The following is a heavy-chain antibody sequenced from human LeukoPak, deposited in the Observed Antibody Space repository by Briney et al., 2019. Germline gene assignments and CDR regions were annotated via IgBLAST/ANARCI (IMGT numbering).Heavy chain of an antibody. Sequence: PGGSLRLSCAASGFTFSNAWMSWVRQAPGKGLEWVGRIKSKTDGGTTDYAAPVKGRFTISRDDSKNTLYLQVNSLKTEDTAVYYCTTDPGDSSGYYYEPTDYWGQGTLVTVSS. CDR3: TTDPGDSSGYYYEPTDY. V-gene: IGHV3-15*01. CDR2: IKSKTDGGTT. CDR1: GFTFSNAW. J-gene: IGHJ4*02. D-gene: IGHD3-22*01.